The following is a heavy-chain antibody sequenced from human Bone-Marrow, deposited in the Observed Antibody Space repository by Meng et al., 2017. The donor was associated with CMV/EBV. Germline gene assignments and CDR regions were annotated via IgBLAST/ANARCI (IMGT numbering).Heavy chain of an antibody. CDR1: GFTFSSYA. V-gene: IGHV3-30-3*01. CDR2: ISYDGSNK. Sequence: GGSLRLSCAASGFTFSSYAMHWVRQAPGKGLEWVAVISYDGSNKYYADSVKGRFTISRDNSKNTLYLQMNSLRAEDTALYYCARTQWLPTPQYYYHYFGMAVWGQGTTVTVSS. J-gene: IGHJ6*02. CDR3: ARTQWLPTPQYYYHYFGMAV. D-gene: IGHD5-12*01.